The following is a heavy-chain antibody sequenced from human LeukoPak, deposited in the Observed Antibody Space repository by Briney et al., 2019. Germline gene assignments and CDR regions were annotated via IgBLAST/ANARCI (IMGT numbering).Heavy chain of an antibody. CDR2: IYYSGST. Sequence: PSETLSLTCTVSGGSISSNYWSWIRQPPGKGQEWIGYIYYSGSTNYNPSLNSRVTISVDTSKNQFSLKLSSVTAADTAVYYCARLPLYYYDSSGYFYYFDYWGQGTLVTVSS. V-gene: IGHV4-59*08. J-gene: IGHJ4*02. D-gene: IGHD3-22*01. CDR1: GGSISSNY. CDR3: ARLPLYYYDSSGYFYYFDY.